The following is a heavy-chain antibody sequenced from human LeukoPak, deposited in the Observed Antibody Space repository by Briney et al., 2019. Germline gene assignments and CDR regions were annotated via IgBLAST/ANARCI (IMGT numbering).Heavy chain of an antibody. CDR3: ARGRRSSRSLNWFDP. Sequence: SETLSLTCTVSGDSISNYYWNWIRQPAGKGLEWIGRIHTSGNTNYNPSLKSRVTMSVDTSKNQFSLKLSSVTAADTAVYYCARGRRSSRSLNWFDPWGQGTLVTVSS. J-gene: IGHJ5*02. D-gene: IGHD6-13*01. CDR2: IHTSGNT. CDR1: GDSISNYY. V-gene: IGHV4-4*07.